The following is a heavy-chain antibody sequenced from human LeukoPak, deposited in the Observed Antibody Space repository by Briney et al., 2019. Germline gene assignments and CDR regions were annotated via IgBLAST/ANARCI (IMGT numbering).Heavy chain of an antibody. D-gene: IGHD6-6*01. Sequence: SETLSLTCAVYGGSFSGYYWSWIRQPPGKGLEWIGEINHSGSTNYNPSLKSRVTISVDTSKNQFSLKLSSVTAADTAVYYCARLGLSSSLMYNIDYWGQGTLVTVSS. V-gene: IGHV4-34*01. CDR1: GGSFSGYY. J-gene: IGHJ4*02. CDR3: ARLGLSSSLMYNIDY. CDR2: INHSGST.